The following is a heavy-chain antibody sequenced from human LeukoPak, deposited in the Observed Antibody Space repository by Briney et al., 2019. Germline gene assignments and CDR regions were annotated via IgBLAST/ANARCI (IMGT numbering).Heavy chain of an antibody. V-gene: IGHV3-66*01. CDR2: LYSGGST. CDR3: ARDLYCSSTSCYGFFDY. D-gene: IGHD2-2*01. J-gene: IGHJ4*02. Sequence: GGSLRLSCAASGFTVSSNYMSWVRQAPGKGLEWVSVLYSGGSTYYADSVKGRFTITRDNSKNTLYLQMNSLRAEDTAVYYCARDLYCSSTSCYGFFDYWGQGTLVTASS. CDR1: GFTVSSNY.